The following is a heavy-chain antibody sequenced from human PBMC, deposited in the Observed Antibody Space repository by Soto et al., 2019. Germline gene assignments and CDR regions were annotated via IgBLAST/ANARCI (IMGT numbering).Heavy chain of an antibody. Sequence: EEQMVESGGGLVKPGGSLRLSCAASGFTFSDFAMNWVRQAPGKGLEWVSTISGTSGNYIYYADSVKGRFTISRDNAQNSLDLQMNSLRADDTAVYYCARASPGLDVWGHGTTVIVSS. V-gene: IGHV3-21*01. CDR1: GFTFSDFA. J-gene: IGHJ6*02. CDR3: ARASPGLDV. CDR2: ISGTSGNYI. D-gene: IGHD6-6*01.